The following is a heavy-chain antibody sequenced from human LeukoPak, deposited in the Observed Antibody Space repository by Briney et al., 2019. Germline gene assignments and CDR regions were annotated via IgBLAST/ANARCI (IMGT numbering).Heavy chain of an antibody. CDR1: GFTFSSYG. V-gene: IGHV3-30*03. J-gene: IGHJ6*02. D-gene: IGHD6-13*01. CDR2: ISYDGSNK. Sequence: PGRSLRLSCAASGFTFSSYGMHWVRQAPGKGLEWVAVISYDGSNKYYADSVKGRFTISRDNSKNTLYLQMNSLRADDTAIYYCARDRAAKARVGGMDVWGQGTTVIVSS. CDR3: ARDRAAKARVGGMDV.